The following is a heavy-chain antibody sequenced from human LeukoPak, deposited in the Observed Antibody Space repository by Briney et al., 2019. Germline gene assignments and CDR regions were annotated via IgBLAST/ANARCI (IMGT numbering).Heavy chain of an antibody. V-gene: IGHV4-59*10. CDR3: ARGRVVVPAALDY. J-gene: IGHJ4*02. CDR1: GGSFSGYY. Sequence: PSETLSLTCAVYGGSFSGYYWSWIRQPPGKGLEWIGRIYTSGSTNYNPSLKSRVTISVDTSKNQFSLKLSSVTAADTAVYYCARGRVVVPAALDYWGQGTLVTVSS. CDR2: IYTSGST. D-gene: IGHD2-2*01.